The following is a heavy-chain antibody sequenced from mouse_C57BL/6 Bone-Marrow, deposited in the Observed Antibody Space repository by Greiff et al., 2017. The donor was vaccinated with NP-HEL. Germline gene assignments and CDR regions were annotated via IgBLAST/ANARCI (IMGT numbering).Heavy chain of an antibody. J-gene: IGHJ1*03. D-gene: IGHD1-1*01. CDR2: INYDGSST. V-gene: IGHV5-16*01. CDR1: GFTFSDYY. Sequence: EVKLVESEGGLVQPGSSMKLSCTASGFTFSDYYMAWVRQVPEKGLEWVANINYDGSSTYYLDSLKSRFIISRDNAKNILYLQMSSLKSEDTATYYCARESSYEYFDVWGTGTTVTVSS. CDR3: ARESSYEYFDV.